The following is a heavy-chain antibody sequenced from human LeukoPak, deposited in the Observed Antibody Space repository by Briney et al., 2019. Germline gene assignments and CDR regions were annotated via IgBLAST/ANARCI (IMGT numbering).Heavy chain of an antibody. Sequence: GGSLRLSCAAYGFTFSSYDMHWVRQAPGGGLEWVAVISYDGSTKYYADSVKGRFTISRDNSKNTLYLEMNSLRGEDTAVYHCARDGRIKCHFCYHYGMGVWGQGTKVTVSS. CDR1: GFTFSSYD. D-gene: IGHD3-3*02. CDR3: ARDGRIKCHFCYHYGMGV. V-gene: IGHV3-30*03. J-gene: IGHJ6*02. CDR2: ISYDGSTK.